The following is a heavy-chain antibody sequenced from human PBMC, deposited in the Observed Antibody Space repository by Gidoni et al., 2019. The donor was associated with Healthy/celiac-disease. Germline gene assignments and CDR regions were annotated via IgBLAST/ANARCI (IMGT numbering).Heavy chain of an antibody. CDR3: ARLGRSIYNWFDP. D-gene: IGHD3-3*02. V-gene: IGHV1-2*06. Sequence: QGQRVQSGAEVKKPGASGKVSCKACGYTFTGYYMHWVRQAPGQGLEWMGRINPNSGGTNYAQKFQGRVTMTRDTSISTAYMELSRLRSDDTAVYYCARLGRSIYNWFDPWGQGTLVTVSS. CDR2: INPNSGGT. CDR1: GYTFTGYY. J-gene: IGHJ5*02.